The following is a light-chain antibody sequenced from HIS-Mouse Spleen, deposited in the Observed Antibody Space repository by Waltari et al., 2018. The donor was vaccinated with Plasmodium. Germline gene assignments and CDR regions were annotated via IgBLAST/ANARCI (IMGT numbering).Light chain of an antibody. V-gene: IGLV2-11*01. CDR1: SSAFGGYNY. CDR2: DVS. Sequence: QSALTQPRSVSGSPGQSVTIPCTGTSSAFGGYNYVSWYQQHPGKAPKLMIYDVSKRPSGVPDRFSGSKSGNTASLTISGLQAEDEADYYCCSYAGSYTYVFGTGTKVTVL. CDR3: CSYAGSYTYV. J-gene: IGLJ1*01.